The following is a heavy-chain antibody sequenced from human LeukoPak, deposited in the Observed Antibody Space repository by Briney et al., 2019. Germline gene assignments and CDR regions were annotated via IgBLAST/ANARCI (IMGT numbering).Heavy chain of an antibody. CDR2: TSGSGGST. D-gene: IGHD5-18*01. CDR1: GFTFSIYA. CDR3: AKHGYSYGYELRVDY. V-gene: IGHV3-23*01. Sequence: PGGSLSLSCALSGFTFSIYAMSWVRHAPGEGLGWVSATSGSGGSTYYADSVKGRFTIYRDNSKNTLYLQMNSLRAKDTAVYYCAKHGYSYGYELRVDYWGQGTLVTVSS. J-gene: IGHJ4*02.